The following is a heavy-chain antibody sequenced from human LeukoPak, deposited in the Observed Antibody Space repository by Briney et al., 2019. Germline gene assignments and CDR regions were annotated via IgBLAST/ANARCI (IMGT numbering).Heavy chain of an antibody. CDR3: ARDRRGVLFWDY. CDR1: GGSISSGNYY. J-gene: IGHJ4*02. Sequence: SQTLSLTCTVSGGSISSGNYYWSWIRQHPGKGLEWIGYISYSGNTYYNPSLKSRVTISVDTSKNQFSLKLSSVTAADTAVHYCARDRRGVLFWDYWGQGTLVTVSS. D-gene: IGHD3-3*01. V-gene: IGHV4-31*03. CDR2: ISYSGNT.